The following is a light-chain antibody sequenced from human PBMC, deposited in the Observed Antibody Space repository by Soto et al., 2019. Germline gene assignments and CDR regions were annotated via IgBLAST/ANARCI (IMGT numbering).Light chain of an antibody. CDR3: QQYNSDVWT. CDR1: QGISSW. Sequence: QLNQSPSALSASVGDRVTITCRASQGISSWLAWFQQRPGEAPKLLIYDGSSLASGVPSRFSGTGSGTYFTLTISSLQPTDFATYYCQQYNSDVWTFGQGTKVDIK. V-gene: IGKV1-5*01. CDR2: DGS. J-gene: IGKJ1*01.